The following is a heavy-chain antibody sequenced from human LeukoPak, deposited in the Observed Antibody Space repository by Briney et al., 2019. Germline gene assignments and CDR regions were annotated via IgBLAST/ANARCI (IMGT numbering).Heavy chain of an antibody. J-gene: IGHJ3*02. CDR3: ARGASSGNLKDAFDI. V-gene: IGHV3-74*01. D-gene: IGHD3-22*01. CDR1: GFTFSDCW. Sequence: GGSLRLSCAASGFTFSDCWMLWVRQRPGEGLEYVSRITTDGSSTTYADSVKGRFTVSRDNAKNTLYLQMNSLRAEDTAVYYCARGASSGNLKDAFDIWGQGTMVTVAS. CDR2: ITTDGSST.